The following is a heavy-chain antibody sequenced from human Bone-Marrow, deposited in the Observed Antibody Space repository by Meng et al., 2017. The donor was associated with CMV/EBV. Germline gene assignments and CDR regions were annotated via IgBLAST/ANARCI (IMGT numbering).Heavy chain of an antibody. CDR1: GFTFSSYS. V-gene: IGHV3-21*01. Sequence: GGSLRLSCAASGFTFSSYSMNWVRQAPGKGLEWVSSISSSSSYIYYADSVKGRFTISRDNAKNSVFLQMDSLGAEDTALYYCARDESGGTPIDSWGQGTLVTVSS. D-gene: IGHD1-7*01. J-gene: IGHJ4*02. CDR2: ISSSSSYI. CDR3: ARDESGGTPIDS.